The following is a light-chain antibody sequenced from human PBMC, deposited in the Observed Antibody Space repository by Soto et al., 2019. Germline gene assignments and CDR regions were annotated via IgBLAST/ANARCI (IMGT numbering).Light chain of an antibody. V-gene: IGKV3-11*01. Sequence: EIVLTQSPATLSLSPGERATLSCSASQSVSSYFAWYQQKPGQAPRLLIYDASNRATGIPARFSGSGSGTDFTLTISSLEPEDVAVYYCQQRINWPRTFGQGTNLEI. CDR3: QQRINWPRT. CDR1: QSVSSY. CDR2: DAS. J-gene: IGKJ2*01.